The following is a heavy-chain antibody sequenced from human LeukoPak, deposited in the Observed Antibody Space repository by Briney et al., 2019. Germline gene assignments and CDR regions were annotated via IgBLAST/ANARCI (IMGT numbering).Heavy chain of an antibody. CDR1: GGSFSGYY. D-gene: IGHD2-2*01. CDR3: ARSPARYCSSTSCYRLPFDY. Sequence: MPSETLSLTCAVYGGSFSGYYWSWIRQPPGKGLEWIGEINHSGSTNYNPSPKSRVTISVDTSKNQFSLKLSSVTAADTAVYYCARSPARYCSSTSCYRLPFDYWGQGTLVTVSS. J-gene: IGHJ4*02. CDR2: INHSGST. V-gene: IGHV4-34*01.